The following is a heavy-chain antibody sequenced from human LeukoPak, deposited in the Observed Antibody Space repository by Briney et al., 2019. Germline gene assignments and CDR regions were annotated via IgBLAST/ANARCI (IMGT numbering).Heavy chain of an antibody. Sequence: PGGSLRLSCATSGFTFSNAWMNWVRQAPGKGLEWVGRIKSKTDGGTTDYAAPVKGRFTISRDDSKNTLYLQMNSLKTEDTAVYYCSTTYYYDSSEGYWGQGTLVTVSS. J-gene: IGHJ4*02. D-gene: IGHD3-22*01. V-gene: IGHV3-15*07. CDR1: GFTFSNAW. CDR2: IKSKTDGGTT. CDR3: STTYYYDSSEGY.